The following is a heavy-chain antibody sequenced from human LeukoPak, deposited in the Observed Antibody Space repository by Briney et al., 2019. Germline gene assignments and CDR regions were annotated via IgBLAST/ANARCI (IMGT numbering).Heavy chain of an antibody. Sequence: ASLKVSCKASGYTFTGYYMHWVRQAPGQGLERMGSINPNSGGTNYAQKFQRRVKITSKSYISTAHMELSMMRSDDTAVYYCARSRFSHNLVLAKPAEYFQHRGHGTQVTVSS. CDR3: ARSRFSHNLVLAKPAEYFQH. J-gene: IGHJ1*01. D-gene: IGHD1-1*01. V-gene: IGHV1-2*02. CDR1: GYTFTGYY. CDR2: INPNSGGT.